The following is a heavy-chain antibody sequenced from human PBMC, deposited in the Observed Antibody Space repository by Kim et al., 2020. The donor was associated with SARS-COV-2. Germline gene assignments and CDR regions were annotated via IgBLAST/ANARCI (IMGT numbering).Heavy chain of an antibody. D-gene: IGHD4-17*01. V-gene: IGHV3-7*03. CDR3: ARPLSATVLTPFDY. Sequence: GGSLRLSCAASGFTFSSYWMSWVRQAPGKGLEWVANIKQDGSEKYYVDSVKGRFTISRDNAKNSLYLQMNSLRAEDTAVYYCARPLSATVLTPFDYWGQGTLVTVPS. CDR1: GFTFSSYW. J-gene: IGHJ4*02. CDR2: IKQDGSEK.